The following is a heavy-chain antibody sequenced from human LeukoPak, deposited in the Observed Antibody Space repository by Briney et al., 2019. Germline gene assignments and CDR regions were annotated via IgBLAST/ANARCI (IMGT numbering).Heavy chain of an antibody. CDR2: ISAYNGNI. Sequence: ASVKLSCKASGYTFTSYSMSWVRQAPGQGLEWMSWISAYNGNINYAEKLQGRVTITTDKSTSTAYMELRSLRSDDTAVYYCAREQRYCSSTSCYSNWFDPWGQGTLVTVSS. J-gene: IGHJ5*02. V-gene: IGHV1-18*01. D-gene: IGHD2-2*01. CDR1: GYTFTSYS. CDR3: AREQRYCSSTSCYSNWFDP.